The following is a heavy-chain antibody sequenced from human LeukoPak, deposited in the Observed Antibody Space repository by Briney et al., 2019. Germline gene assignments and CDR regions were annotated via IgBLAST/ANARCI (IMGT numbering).Heavy chain of an antibody. CDR1: DYSISSGYY. J-gene: IGHJ4*02. D-gene: IGHD3/OR15-3a*01. Sequence: SETLSLTCTVSDYSISSGYYWGWIRQPPGKGLEWIGNIYYSGSTYYNPSLKSRVTISVETSKNQFSLKLSSVTAADTAVYYCARQTGSGLFILPGGQGTLVTVSS. V-gene: IGHV4-38-2*02. CDR3: ARQTGSGLFILP. CDR2: IYYSGST.